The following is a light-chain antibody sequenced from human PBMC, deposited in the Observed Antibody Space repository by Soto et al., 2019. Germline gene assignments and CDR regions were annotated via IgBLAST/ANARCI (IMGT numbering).Light chain of an antibody. J-gene: IGKJ4*01. Sequence: EIVLTQSPATLSLSPGERATLSCRASQSVTTSLAWYQQKPGQAPRLLIFDASNRATGVPARFSGSGSGTDFTLTISSLELEDFAVYYCQQRYNWPLAFGGGTKVDIK. CDR1: QSVTTS. CDR3: QQRYNWPLA. V-gene: IGKV3-11*01. CDR2: DAS.